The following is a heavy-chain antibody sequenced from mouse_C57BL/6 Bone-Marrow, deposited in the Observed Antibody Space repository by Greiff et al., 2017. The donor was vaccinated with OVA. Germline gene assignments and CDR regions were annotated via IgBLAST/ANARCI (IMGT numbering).Heavy chain of an antibody. CDR1: GFSFTSYG. V-gene: IGHV2-2*01. CDR2: IWRGGST. CDR3: ARRDGYYPFAY. J-gene: IGHJ3*01. D-gene: IGHD2-3*01. Sequence: VQLVESGPGLVQPSQSLSITCTVSGFSFTSYGVHWVRQSPGKGLEWLGVIWRGGSTDYNAAFISRLSISKDNSKSQVFFKMNSLQADDTAIYYCARRDGYYPFAYWGQGTLVTVSA.